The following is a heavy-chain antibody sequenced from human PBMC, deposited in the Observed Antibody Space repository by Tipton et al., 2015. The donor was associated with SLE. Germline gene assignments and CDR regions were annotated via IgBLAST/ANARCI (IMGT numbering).Heavy chain of an antibody. D-gene: IGHD3-22*01. CDR1: GFSFSSYE. V-gene: IGHV3-48*03. Sequence: SLRLSCAASGFSFSSYEMNWVRQAPGKGLEWVSYISSGGGSIYYADSVKGRFTISRDNAKNSRYLQMNSLRVEDTAVYYCARDRAYYYDSSGYYLYGMDVWGQGTTVTVSS. CDR3: ARDRAYYYDSSGYYLYGMDV. J-gene: IGHJ6*02. CDR2: ISSGGGSI.